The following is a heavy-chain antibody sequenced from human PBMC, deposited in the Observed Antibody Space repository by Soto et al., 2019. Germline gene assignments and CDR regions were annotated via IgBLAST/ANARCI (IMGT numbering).Heavy chain of an antibody. CDR2: ISGSGGST. CDR1: GVTFSSYA. Sequence: VQLLESGGRLVQPGGSLILSCEASGVTFSSYAMSWVRQAPWKGLEWVSAISGSGGSTYYADSVKGRFTSSRDNSKNTLYLQMNSLRAEDTAVYYSANTVKAMGKFDYWGKGTLVTVSS. V-gene: IGHV3-23*01. D-gene: IGHD4-17*01. CDR3: ANTVKAMGKFDY. J-gene: IGHJ4*02.